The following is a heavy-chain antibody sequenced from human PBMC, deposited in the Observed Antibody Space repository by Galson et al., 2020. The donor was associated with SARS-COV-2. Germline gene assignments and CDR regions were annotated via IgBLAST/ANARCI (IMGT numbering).Heavy chain of an antibody. Sequence: ASVKVSCTASGYTFTNYGISWVRQAPGQGLEWMGWISSYNGITNYAQKFQGRVTMTSDTSTTTAYMELRSLRSDDTAVYYCARFGATPYYDSWSGDFDYYYYAMDVWGQGTSVTVSS. CDR1: GYTFTNYG. CDR3: ARFGATPYYDSWSGDFDYYYYAMDV. V-gene: IGHV1-18*01. CDR2: ISSYNGIT. D-gene: IGHD3-3*01. J-gene: IGHJ6*02.